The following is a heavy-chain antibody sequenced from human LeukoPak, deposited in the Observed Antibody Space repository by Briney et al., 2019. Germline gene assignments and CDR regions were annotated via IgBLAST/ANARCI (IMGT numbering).Heavy chain of an antibody. CDR1: GFSVSNYN. CDR3: AKALYSGYDLPPNY. V-gene: IGHV3-48*02. CDR2: ISESGTAI. J-gene: IGHJ4*02. D-gene: IGHD5-12*01. Sequence: PGGSLRLSCAASGFSVSNYNMNWVRQARGKGLEWVSFISESGTAIYYAESVKGRFTISRDIARNSVYLQMNSLRDEDTAMYYCAKALYSGYDLPPNYWGQGTLVTVSS.